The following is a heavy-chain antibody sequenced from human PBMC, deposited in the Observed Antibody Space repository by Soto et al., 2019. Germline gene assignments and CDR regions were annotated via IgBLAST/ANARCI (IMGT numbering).Heavy chain of an antibody. Sequence: HPGGSLRLSCAASGFVFSSYAMSWVRQAPGKGLEWVSAISGSGTTAYYADSVKGRFIFSRDNPKNTMYLQMNSLRAEDTAVYFCAKTTDGWFSAFEIWGQGTVVTVSS. CDR3: AKTTDGWFSAFEI. CDR1: GFVFSSYA. V-gene: IGHV3-23*01. D-gene: IGHD6-19*01. CDR2: ISGSGTTA. J-gene: IGHJ3*02.